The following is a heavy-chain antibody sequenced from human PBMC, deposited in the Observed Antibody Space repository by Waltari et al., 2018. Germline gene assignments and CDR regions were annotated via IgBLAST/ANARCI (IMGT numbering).Heavy chain of an antibody. CDR3: ARGRGIGNGWPKRY. CDR2: MNPNSGNT. D-gene: IGHD6-19*01. V-gene: IGHV1-8*01. J-gene: IGHJ4*02. CDR1: GYTFTSYD. Sequence: QVQLVQSGAEVKKPGASVKVSCKASGYTFTSYDINWVRQASGQGLEWMGWMNPNSGNTGYEQKFQGRVTMTRNTSISTAYMELSSLRSEDTAVYYGARGRGIGNGWPKRYWGQGTLVTVSS.